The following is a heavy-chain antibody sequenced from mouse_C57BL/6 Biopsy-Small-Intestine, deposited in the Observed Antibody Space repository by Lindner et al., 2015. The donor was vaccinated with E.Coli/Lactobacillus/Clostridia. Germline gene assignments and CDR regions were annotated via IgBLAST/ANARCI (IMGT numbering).Heavy chain of an antibody. CDR3: ARSYYDYLDY. D-gene: IGHD2-4*01. Sequence: VQLQESGPELVKPGASVKISCKASGYSFTGFYMNWVKQSPEKSLEWIGEINPSTGDTTYNQKFKAKATLTVDKSSSTAYMQLMSLTSEDSAVYYCARSYYDYLDYWGQGTTLTVSP. J-gene: IGHJ2*01. CDR1: GYSFTGFY. CDR2: INPSTGDT. V-gene: IGHV1-42*01.